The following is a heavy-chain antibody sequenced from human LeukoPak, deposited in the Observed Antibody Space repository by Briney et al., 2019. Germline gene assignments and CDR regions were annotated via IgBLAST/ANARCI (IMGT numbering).Heavy chain of an antibody. CDR3: ARVRLAYYYMDV. CDR2: INHSGST. Sequence: SQTLSLTCAVYGGSFSGYYWSWIRQPPGKGLEWIGEINHSGSTNYNPSLKSRVTISEDTSKNQFSLKLSSVTAADTAVYYCARVRLAYYYMDVWGKGTTVTISS. CDR1: GGSFSGYY. D-gene: IGHD2-15*01. J-gene: IGHJ6*03. V-gene: IGHV4-34*01.